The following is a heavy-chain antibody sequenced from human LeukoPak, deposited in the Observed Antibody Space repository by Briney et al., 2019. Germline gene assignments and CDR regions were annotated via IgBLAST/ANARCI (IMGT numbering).Heavy chain of an antibody. CDR3: AKDRSPLWFGEFRNWFDP. J-gene: IGHJ5*02. V-gene: IGHV3-23*01. Sequence: GGSLRLSCAASGFTFSSYSMNWVRQAPGKGLEWVSAISGSGGSTYYADSVKGRFTISRDNSKNTLYLQMNSLRAEDTAVYYCAKDRSPLWFGEFRNWFDPWGQGTLVTVSS. CDR2: ISGSGGST. CDR1: GFTFSSYS. D-gene: IGHD3-10*01.